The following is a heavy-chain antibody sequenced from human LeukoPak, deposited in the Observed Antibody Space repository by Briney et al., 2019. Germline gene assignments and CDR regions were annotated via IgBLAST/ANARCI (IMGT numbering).Heavy chain of an antibody. CDR2: IIPILGIA. J-gene: IGHJ4*02. V-gene: IGHV1-69*04. Sequence: SVKVSCKASGGTFSSYAISWVRQAPGQGLEWMGRIIPILGIANYAQKFQGRVTITADKSTSTAYMELSSLRSEDTAVYYCARDLGTTAFDYWGQGTLVTVSS. CDR3: ARDLGTTAFDY. CDR1: GGTFSSYA. D-gene: IGHD1-7*01.